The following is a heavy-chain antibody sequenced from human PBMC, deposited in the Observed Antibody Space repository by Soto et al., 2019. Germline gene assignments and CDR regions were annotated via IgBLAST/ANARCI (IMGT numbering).Heavy chain of an antibody. CDR1: GFTFSSYG. CDR3: ARGQSHYYSYYGMDV. CDR2: IWYDGSNK. V-gene: IGHV3-33*01. J-gene: IGHJ6*02. Sequence: GGSLRLSCAASGFTFSSYGMHWVRQAPGKGLEWVAVIWYDGSNKYYADSVKGRFTISRDNSKNTLYLQMNSLRAEDTAVYYCARGQSHYYSYYGMDVWGQGTTVTVSS.